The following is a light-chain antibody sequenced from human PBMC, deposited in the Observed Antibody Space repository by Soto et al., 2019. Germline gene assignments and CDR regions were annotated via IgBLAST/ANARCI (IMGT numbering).Light chain of an antibody. J-gene: IGKJ3*01. CDR2: AAS. CDR3: QQTNSFPCT. V-gene: IGKV3-20*01. Sequence: EIVLTQSPGTLSLSPGERATLFCRASQSVISNHLGWYRQKPGQAPRLLIYAASSRATGVPDRFSGSGSGTDLKLTISRLEPEDFATYYCQQTNSFPCTFGPGTKVDI. CDR1: QSVISNH.